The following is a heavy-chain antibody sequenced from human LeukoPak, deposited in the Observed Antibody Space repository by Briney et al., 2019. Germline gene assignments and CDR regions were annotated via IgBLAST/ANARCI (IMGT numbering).Heavy chain of an antibody. Sequence: GGSLRLSCAASGFTFSRYSMNWLRQAPGKGLEWVTSISSSSSYIYYADSVKGRFTISRDNAKNSLYLQMNSLRAEDTAVYYCARDSLDYYDSSGYYTHWGQGTLVTVSS. D-gene: IGHD3-22*01. CDR2: ISSSSSYI. V-gene: IGHV3-21*01. J-gene: IGHJ4*02. CDR1: GFTFSRYS. CDR3: ARDSLDYYDSSGYYTH.